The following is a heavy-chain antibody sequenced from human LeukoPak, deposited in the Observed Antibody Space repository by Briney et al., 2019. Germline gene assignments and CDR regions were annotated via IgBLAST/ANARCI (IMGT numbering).Heavy chain of an antibody. V-gene: IGHV3-23*01. CDR1: GFAFSSFA. D-gene: IGHD6-19*01. J-gene: IGHJ6*03. CDR3: TKELHVAVAVADYYYFYMDV. CDR2: INGGGNTT. Sequence: GGSLRLSCAASGFAFSSFAMGWVRQSPGKGLEWLSTINGGGNTTFYADSVKGRFTISRDNSKNALYLHMDSLRPDDTAIYYCTKELHVAVAVADYYYFYMDVWGRGTAVTVSS.